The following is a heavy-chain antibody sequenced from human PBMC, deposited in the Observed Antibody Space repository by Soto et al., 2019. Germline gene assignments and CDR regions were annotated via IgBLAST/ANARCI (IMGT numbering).Heavy chain of an antibody. CDR3: AHSLPPWGGMDV. CDR2: ISSSSSTI. V-gene: IGHV3-48*01. Sequence: GGSLRLSCAASGFPFSSYSMNWVRQAPGKGLEWVSYISSSSSTIYYADSVKGRFTISRDNAKNSLYLQMNSLRAEDTAVYYCAHSLPPWGGMDVWGQGTTVTVSS. D-gene: IGHD7-27*01. J-gene: IGHJ6*02. CDR1: GFPFSSYS.